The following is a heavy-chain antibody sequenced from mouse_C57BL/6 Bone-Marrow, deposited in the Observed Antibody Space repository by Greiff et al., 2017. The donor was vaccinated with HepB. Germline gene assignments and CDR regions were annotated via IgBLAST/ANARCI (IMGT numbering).Heavy chain of an antibody. D-gene: IGHD2-4*01. Sequence: QVQLQQSGPGLVQPSQSLSITCTVSGFSFTSYGVHWVRQSPGKGLEWLGVIWSGGSTDYNAAFISRLSISKDNSKGQVFFTMNSLQADDTAIYYWARNPYDYGPWFAYWGQGTLVTVSA. J-gene: IGHJ3*01. CDR1: GFSFTSYG. CDR3: ARNPYDYGPWFAY. V-gene: IGHV2-2*01. CDR2: IWSGGST.